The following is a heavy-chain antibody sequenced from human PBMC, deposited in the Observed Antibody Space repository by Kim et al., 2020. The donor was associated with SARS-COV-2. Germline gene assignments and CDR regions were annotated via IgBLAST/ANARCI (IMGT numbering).Heavy chain of an antibody. CDR3: ATETVVRGVPSNYYYYYGMDV. D-gene: IGHD3-10*01. CDR1: GYTLTELS. Sequence: ASVKVSCKVSGYTLTELSMHWVRHAPGKGLEWMGGFDPEDGETIYAQKFQGRVTMTEDTSTDTAYMELSSLRSEDTAVYYCATETVVRGVPSNYYYYYGMDVWGQGTTVTVSS. CDR2: FDPEDGET. V-gene: IGHV1-24*01. J-gene: IGHJ6*02.